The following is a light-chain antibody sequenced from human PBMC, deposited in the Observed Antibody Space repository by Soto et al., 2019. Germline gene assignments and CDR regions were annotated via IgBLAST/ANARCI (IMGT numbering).Light chain of an antibody. V-gene: IGLV2-11*01. J-gene: IGLJ1*01. CDR1: SSDVCGYNY. CDR2: DVS. Sequence: QSALTQPRSLSGSPGQSVTISCTGTSSDVCGYNYVSWYQQHPGKAPKLMIYDVSKRPSGVPDRFSGSKSGNTASLTISGLQAEDEADYYCCSYAGSYTFPYVFGTGTKVTVL. CDR3: CSYAGSYTFPYV.